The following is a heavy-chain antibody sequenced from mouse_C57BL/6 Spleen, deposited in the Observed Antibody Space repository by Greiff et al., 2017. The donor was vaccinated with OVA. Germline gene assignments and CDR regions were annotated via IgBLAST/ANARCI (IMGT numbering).Heavy chain of an antibody. D-gene: IGHD1-1*01. CDR3: TRDGSSYRAMDY. CDR1: GFTFSDAW. J-gene: IGHJ4*01. Sequence: EVKLVESGGGLVQPGGSMKLSCAASGFTFSDAWMDWVRQSPEKGLEWVAEIRNKANNHATYYAESVKGRFTISRDDSKSSVYLQMNSLRAEDTGIYYCTRDGSSYRAMDYWGQGTSVTVSS. CDR2: IRNKANNHAT. V-gene: IGHV6-6*01.